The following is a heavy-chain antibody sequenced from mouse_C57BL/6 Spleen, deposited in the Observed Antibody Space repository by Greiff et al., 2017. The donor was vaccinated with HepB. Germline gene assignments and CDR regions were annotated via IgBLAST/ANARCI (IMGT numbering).Heavy chain of an antibody. CDR2: IDPSDSYT. J-gene: IGHJ3*01. CDR3: ASATTVGFAY. V-gene: IGHV1-50*01. Sequence: QVQLQQPGAELVKPGASVKLSCKASGYTFTSYWMQWVNQRPGQGLEWIGEIDPSDSYTNYNQKFTGKATLTVDTSSSTAYMQLSSLTSEDSAVYYCASATTVGFAYWGQGTLVTVAA. D-gene: IGHD1-1*01. CDR1: GYTFTSYW.